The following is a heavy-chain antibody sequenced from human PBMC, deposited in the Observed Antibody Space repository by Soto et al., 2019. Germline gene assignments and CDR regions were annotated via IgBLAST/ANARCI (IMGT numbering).Heavy chain of an antibody. V-gene: IGHV1-46*03. Sequence: QVQLVQSGAEVKKPGASVKVSCKASGYTFTSYYMHWVRQAPGQGLEWMGIINPSGGSTSYAQKFQGRVTMTRDTSTSTVYMELSSLRSEDTAVYYCARRSEYCTNGLCPFDYWGQGTLVTVSS. CDR1: GYTFTSYY. J-gene: IGHJ4*02. D-gene: IGHD2-8*01. CDR2: INPSGGST. CDR3: ARRSEYCTNGLCPFDY.